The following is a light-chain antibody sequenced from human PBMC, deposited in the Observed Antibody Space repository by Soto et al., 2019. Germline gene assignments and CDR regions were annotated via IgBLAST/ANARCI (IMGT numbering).Light chain of an antibody. CDR1: QSVSSN. J-gene: IGKJ2*01. CDR2: GAS. V-gene: IGKV3-15*01. Sequence: EIVMMQSPATLSVSPGERATLSCRASQSVSSNLAWYQQKPGQAPRLLIYGASTRATGIPARFSGSGSGTEFTLTNSSLQSEDFAVYYCQQYNNWPPYTFGQGTKLEIK. CDR3: QQYNNWPPYT.